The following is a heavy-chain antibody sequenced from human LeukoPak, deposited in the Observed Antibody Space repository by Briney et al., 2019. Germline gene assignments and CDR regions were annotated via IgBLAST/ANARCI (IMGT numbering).Heavy chain of an antibody. CDR1: GASISSYY. J-gene: IGHJ4*02. D-gene: IGHD2-15*01. V-gene: IGHV4-59*01. CDR3: ARIGYCSGGSCYGIDY. CDR2: IYYSGST. Sequence: SETLSLTCTVSGASISSYYWSWIRQPPGKGLEWIGYIYYSGSTNYNPSLKSRVTISIDTSKNQFSLKLSSVTAADTAVYYCARIGYCSGGSCYGIDYWGQGTLVTVSS.